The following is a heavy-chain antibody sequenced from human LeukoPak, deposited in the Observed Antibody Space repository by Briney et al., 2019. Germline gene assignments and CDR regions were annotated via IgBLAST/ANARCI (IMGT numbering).Heavy chain of an antibody. V-gene: IGHV4-59*01. J-gene: IGHJ5*02. CDR2: IYYIGST. Sequence: SETLSLTCTVSGGSISSYYWSWIRQPPGKGLEWIGYIYYIGSTNYNPSLKSRVTISVDTSKNQFSLKLSSVTAADTAVYYCARDMGLHYYDILTGETGAYWFDPWGQGTLVTVSS. CDR3: ARDMGLHYYDILTGETGAYWFDP. D-gene: IGHD3-9*01. CDR1: GGSISSYY.